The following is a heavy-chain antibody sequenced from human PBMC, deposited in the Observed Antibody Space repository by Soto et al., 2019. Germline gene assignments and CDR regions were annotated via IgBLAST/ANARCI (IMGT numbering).Heavy chain of an antibody. CDR2: IWYDGSNK. Sequence: QVQLVESGGGVVQPGRSLRLSCAASGFTFSSYGMHWVRQAPGTGLEWVAVIWYDGSNKYYADSVKGRFTISRDNSKNALYLQMNSLRAEDTAVYYCARDLGELSSSYYFDYWGQGTLVTVSS. V-gene: IGHV3-33*01. J-gene: IGHJ4*02. CDR3: ARDLGELSSSYYFDY. CDR1: GFTFSSYG. D-gene: IGHD3-16*02.